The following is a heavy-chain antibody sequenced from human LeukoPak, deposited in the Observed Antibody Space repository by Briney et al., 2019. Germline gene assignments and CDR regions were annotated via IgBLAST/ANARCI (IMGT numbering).Heavy chain of an antibody. V-gene: IGHV3-7*01. J-gene: IGHJ4*02. CDR3: ARLGGGYYTY. Sequence: GGSLRLSCVASGFAFSSYWMSWVRQAPGKGLEWVANIKQDGGEKYYVDSVKGRFTISRDNPKNSLFLQMNSLRVEDTAVYYCARLGGGYYTYWGQGTLVTVSS. D-gene: IGHD1-26*01. CDR2: IKQDGGEK. CDR1: GFAFSSYW.